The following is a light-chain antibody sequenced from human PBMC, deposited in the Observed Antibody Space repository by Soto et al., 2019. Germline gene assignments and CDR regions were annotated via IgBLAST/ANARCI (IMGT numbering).Light chain of an antibody. Sequence: DIQRTQSPSSLSASVGDRVPITFRASQSISSYLNWYQQKPGKAPKLLIYAASSLQSGVPSRFSGSGSGTDFTLTISSLQPEDFATYYCQQSYSTPYTFGQGTKVDIK. V-gene: IGKV1-39*01. CDR3: QQSYSTPYT. CDR2: AAS. J-gene: IGKJ2*01. CDR1: QSISSY.